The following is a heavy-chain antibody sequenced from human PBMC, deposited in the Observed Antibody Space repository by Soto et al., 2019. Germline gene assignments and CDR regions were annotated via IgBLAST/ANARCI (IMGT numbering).Heavy chain of an antibody. CDR1: GGSFSGYY. D-gene: IGHD2-15*01. CDR2: INHSGST. J-gene: IGHJ3*02. Sequence: SETLSLTCAVYGGSFSGYYWSWIRQPPGKGLEWIGEINHSGSTNYNPSLKSRVTISVDTSKNQFSLKLSSVTAADTAVYYCARGLVVVVAATYDAFDIWGQGTMVTVSS. CDR3: ARGLVVVVAATYDAFDI. V-gene: IGHV4-34*01.